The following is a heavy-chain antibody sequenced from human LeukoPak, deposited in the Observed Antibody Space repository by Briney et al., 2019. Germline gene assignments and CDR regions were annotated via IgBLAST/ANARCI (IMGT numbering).Heavy chain of an antibody. D-gene: IGHD6-13*01. CDR2: TYYRSKWYN. CDR3: ARSSTAGEGSLDFDY. CDR1: GDSVSSNSAA. J-gene: IGHJ4*02. V-gene: IGHV6-1*01. Sequence: SQTLSPTCAISGDSVSSNSAAWNWIRPSPSRGLEWLGRTYYRSKWYNDYAVSVKSRININPDTSKNQFSLQLNSVTPEDTAVYYCARSSTAGEGSLDFDYWGQGTLVTVSS.